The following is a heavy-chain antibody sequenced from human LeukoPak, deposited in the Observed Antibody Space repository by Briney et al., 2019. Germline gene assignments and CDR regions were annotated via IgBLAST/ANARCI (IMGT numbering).Heavy chain of an antibody. J-gene: IGHJ5*02. V-gene: IGHV1-69*05. CDR1: GGTFSSYA. D-gene: IGHD4-11*01. Sequence: GASVKVSCKASGGTFSSYAISWVRQAPGQGLEWMGGIIPIFGTANYAQKFQGRVTITTDESTSTAYMELSSLRSEGTAVYYCARGIDYSNHQSWFDPWGQGTLVTVSS. CDR2: IIPIFGTA. CDR3: ARGIDYSNHQSWFDP.